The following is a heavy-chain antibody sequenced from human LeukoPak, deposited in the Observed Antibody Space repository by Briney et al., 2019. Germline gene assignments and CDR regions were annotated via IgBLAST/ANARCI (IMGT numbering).Heavy chain of an antibody. CDR1: GGSFSGYY. CDR2: INHSGST. D-gene: IGHD5-24*01. J-gene: IGHJ4*02. V-gene: IGHV4-34*01. Sequence: KASETLSLTCAVYGGSFSGYYWSWIRQPPGKGLEWIGEINHSGSTNYNPSLKSRVTISVDTSKNQFSLKLSSVTAADTAVYYCARGVDGPNTYQFDYWGQGTLVTVSS. CDR3: ARGVDGPNTYQFDY.